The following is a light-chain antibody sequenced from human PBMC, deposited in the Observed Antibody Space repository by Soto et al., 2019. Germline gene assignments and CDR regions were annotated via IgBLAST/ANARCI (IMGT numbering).Light chain of an antibody. V-gene: IGLV2-8*01. CDR2: EGT. Sequence: QSALTQPPSASGSPGQSVTISCTGTSSDVGAYNYVSWYQQHPDKAPKLMIYEGTKRPSGVSHRFSGSKSGDTASLTISGLQAEDEADYYCCSYAGSKTYGFGTGTKLTVL. CDR3: CSYAGSKTYG. CDR1: SSDVGAYNY. J-gene: IGLJ1*01.